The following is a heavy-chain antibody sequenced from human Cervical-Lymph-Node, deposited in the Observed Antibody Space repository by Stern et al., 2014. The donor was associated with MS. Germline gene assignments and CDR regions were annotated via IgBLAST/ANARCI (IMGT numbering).Heavy chain of an antibody. CDR2: IIPIFGTA. D-gene: IGHD6-13*01. CDR3: VFAAAVHPTSDY. Sequence: QVQLVQSGAEVKKPGSSVKVSCKASGGTFSSYAIRWVRQAPGQGLEWMGGIIPIFGTANYAQKIQGRVTITADESTSTAYMELSSLRSEDTAVYYCVFAAAVHPTSDYWGQGTLVTVSS. V-gene: IGHV1-69*01. J-gene: IGHJ4*02. CDR1: GGTFSSYA.